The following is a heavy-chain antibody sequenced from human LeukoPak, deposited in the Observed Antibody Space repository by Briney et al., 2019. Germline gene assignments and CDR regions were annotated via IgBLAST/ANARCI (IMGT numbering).Heavy chain of an antibody. CDR1: GYTFTGYI. D-gene: IGHD2-8*02. V-gene: IGHV1-2*02. J-gene: IGHJ5*02. CDR3: AADNTGNPPYDP. Sequence: ASVRVSCKASGYTFTGYIMHWARQAPGQGLEGMGWINVNSGATKYAQKFQGRVTMTRDTSVSTAYMDLSSLRSDDTAVYYCAADNTGNPPYDPWGQGTLVTVSS. CDR2: INVNSGAT.